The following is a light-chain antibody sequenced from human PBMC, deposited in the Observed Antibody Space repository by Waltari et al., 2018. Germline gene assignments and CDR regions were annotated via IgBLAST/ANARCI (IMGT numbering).Light chain of an antibody. CDR3: QQSYNIPYT. CDR1: QSIGNS. J-gene: IGKJ2*01. Sequence: DIQMTQSPSSLSAFVGDRVIITCRASQSIGNSLIWYQQKPGKAPNLLIYAASSLKSWVPSRFSGSGSGTDFTLTISSLQPEDFATYFCQQSYNIPYTFGQGTKLEIK. V-gene: IGKV1-39*01. CDR2: AAS.